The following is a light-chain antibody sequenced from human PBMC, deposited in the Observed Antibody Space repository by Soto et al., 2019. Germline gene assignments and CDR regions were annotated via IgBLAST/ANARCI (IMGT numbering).Light chain of an antibody. J-gene: IGLJ1*01. CDR3: ATWDDSLNGYV. Sequence: QSVLTQPPSASGTPGQRVTISCSGSSSNIGGNAVNWYQQLPGTAPKLLIYSDNQRPSGVPDRFSGSKSGTSASLAISGLQSEDEADYYCATWDDSLNGYVFATGTQLTVL. CDR1: SSNIGGNA. CDR2: SDN. V-gene: IGLV1-44*01.